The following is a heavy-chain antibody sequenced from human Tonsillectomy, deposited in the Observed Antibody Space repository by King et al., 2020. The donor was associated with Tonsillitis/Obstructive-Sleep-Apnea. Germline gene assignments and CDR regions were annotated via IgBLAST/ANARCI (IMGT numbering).Heavy chain of an antibody. V-gene: IGHV3-20*04. CDR1: GFSFDVFG. CDR3: ARGVAYGANSRPLDY. J-gene: IGHJ4*02. D-gene: IGHD4-23*01. CDR2: LNWNGDST. Sequence: VQLVESGGGVVRPGGCLRLSCAASGFSFDVFGMSWVRQSPGKGLECVSGLNWNGDSTSYADIVNGRFTNSRNNAKNSMYLQMNSLSAEDTALYYCARGVAYGANSRPLDYWGQGTLVTVSS.